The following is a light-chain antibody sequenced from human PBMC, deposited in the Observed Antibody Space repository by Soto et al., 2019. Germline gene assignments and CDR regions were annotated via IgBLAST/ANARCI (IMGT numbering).Light chain of an antibody. V-gene: IGLV2-14*03. CDR2: DVT. J-gene: IGLJ1*01. CDR3: CSYTSSSTYV. CDR1: RSDVGGYNY. Sequence: SALTQPASVSGSPGQSITISCTGTRSDVGGYNYVYWHQHHPGKAPKLIIYDVTNRPSGVSDRFSGSKSGNTASLTISGLQAEDEADYYCCSYTSSSTYVFGPGTKVTVL.